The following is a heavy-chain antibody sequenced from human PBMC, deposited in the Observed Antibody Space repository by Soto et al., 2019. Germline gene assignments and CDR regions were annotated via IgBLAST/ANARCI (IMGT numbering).Heavy chain of an antibody. CDR2: ITSSSNTI. V-gene: IGHV3-48*02. CDR1: GFTFSSYS. D-gene: IGHD1-1*01. J-gene: IGHJ6*02. Sequence: TGGSLRLSCAASGFTFSSYSMNWVRQAPGKGLEWVSYITSSSNTIYYADSVKGRFTISRDNAKNSLYLQMNSLRDEDTAVYYCARGVQGYYGMDVWGQGTTVTVSS. CDR3: ARGVQGYYGMDV.